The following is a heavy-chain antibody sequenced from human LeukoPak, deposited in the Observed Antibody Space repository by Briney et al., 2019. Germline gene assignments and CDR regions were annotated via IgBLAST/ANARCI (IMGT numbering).Heavy chain of an antibody. Sequence: SETLSLTCTVSGYSISSGYYWGWIRQPPGKGLEWIGSMYHSGSTYYNPSLKSRVTISGDTSKNQFSLKLSSVTAADTAVYYCARTVGSWFDPWGQGTLVTVSS. CDR1: GYSISSGYY. V-gene: IGHV4-38-2*02. D-gene: IGHD2-15*01. J-gene: IGHJ5*02. CDR2: MYHSGST. CDR3: ARTVGSWFDP.